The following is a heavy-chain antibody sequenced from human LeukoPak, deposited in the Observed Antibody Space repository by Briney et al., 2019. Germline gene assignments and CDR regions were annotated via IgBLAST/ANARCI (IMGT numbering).Heavy chain of an antibody. V-gene: IGHV1-69*05. Sequence: SVKVSCKXSGGTFSSYAISWVRQAPGQGLEWMGGIIPIFGTANYAQKFQGRVTITTDESTSTAYMELSSLRSEDTAVYYCAREGPRELDGWFDPWGQGTLVTVSS. CDR1: GGTFSSYA. CDR3: AREGPRELDGWFDP. J-gene: IGHJ5*02. CDR2: IIPIFGTA. D-gene: IGHD3-10*01.